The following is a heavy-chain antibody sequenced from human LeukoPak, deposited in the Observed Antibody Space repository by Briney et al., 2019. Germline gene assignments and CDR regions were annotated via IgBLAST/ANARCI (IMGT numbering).Heavy chain of an antibody. CDR3: AKDLLLRQFVLDF. D-gene: IGHD5-24*01. V-gene: IGHV3-30*02. J-gene: IGHJ4*02. CDR2: TLYDGSSQ. CDR1: GFTFHGYG. Sequence: GGSLRLFCGACGFTFHGYGMHGVRQAPGRGLEWVAFTLYDGSSQYYADSLRGRFTISRDNSKNTLFLQMNNLTHDYTAVYYCAKDLLLRQFVLDFWGQGTPVTVSS.